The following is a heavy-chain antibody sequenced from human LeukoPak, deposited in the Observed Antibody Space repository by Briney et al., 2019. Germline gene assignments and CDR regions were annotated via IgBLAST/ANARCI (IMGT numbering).Heavy chain of an antibody. CDR2: ISGSSTGWIT. Sequence: GGSLRLSCAASGFTFSTYAMSWVRQAPEKGLEWVSSISGSSTGWITYYADSVKGRFTISRDNSKHTLYLQMNSLRAEDTAVYYCAKASPHGGETYLGQETLVTVSS. CDR1: GFTFSTYA. V-gene: IGHV3-23*01. CDR3: AKASPHGGETY. J-gene: IGHJ4*02. D-gene: IGHD5-24*01.